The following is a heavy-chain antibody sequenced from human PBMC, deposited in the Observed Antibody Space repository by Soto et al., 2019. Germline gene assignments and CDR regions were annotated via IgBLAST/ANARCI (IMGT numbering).Heavy chain of an antibody. J-gene: IGHJ6*02. CDR2: ISYDGSHK. CDR1: GFTFRNYG. CDR3: AKRRGDHSNYSWGIDV. D-gene: IGHD4-4*01. V-gene: IGHV3-30*18. Sequence: QVQLVESGGGVVQPGRSLRLSCAASGFTFRNYGMHWVRQAPGKGLVWVTVISYDGSHKYYADSVKGRFTISRDNSKNTVYLEMNSLRDEDTAVYYCAKRRGDHSNYSWGIDVWGQVTTVTVSS.